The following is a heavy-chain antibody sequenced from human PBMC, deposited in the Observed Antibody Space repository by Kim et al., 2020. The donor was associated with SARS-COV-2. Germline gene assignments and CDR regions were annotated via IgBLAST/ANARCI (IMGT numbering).Heavy chain of an antibody. Sequence: SETLSLTCAVYGGSFSGYYWSWIRQPPGKGLEWIGEINHSGSTNYNPSLKSRVTISVDTSKNQFSLKLSSVTAADTAVYYCARGGIHYWYFDLWGRGTLVTVSS. V-gene: IGHV4-34*01. J-gene: IGHJ2*01. CDR3: ARGGIHYWYFDL. CDR2: INHSGST. CDR1: GGSFSGYY.